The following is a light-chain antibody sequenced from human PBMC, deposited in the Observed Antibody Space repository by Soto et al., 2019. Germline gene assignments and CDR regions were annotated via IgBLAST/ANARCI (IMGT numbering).Light chain of an antibody. J-gene: IGLJ3*02. V-gene: IGLV2-14*01. Sequence: ALTQPASVSGSPGQSITISCTGTSSDVGGFNYVSWYQHHPGKAPKLLIYEVSNRPSGVSNRFSGSKSGNTASLTISELQAEDEADYYCCSYTTSYTQVFGGGTKLTVL. CDR2: EVS. CDR1: SSDVGGFNY. CDR3: CSYTTSYTQV.